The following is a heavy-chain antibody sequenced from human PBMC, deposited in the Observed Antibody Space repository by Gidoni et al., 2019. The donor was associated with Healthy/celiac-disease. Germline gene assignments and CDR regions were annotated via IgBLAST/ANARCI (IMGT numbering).Heavy chain of an antibody. CDR2: ISGSGGST. J-gene: IGHJ4*02. Sequence: EVQLLESGGGLVQPGGSLRLSCAASGFTFSSYAMSWVRQAPGKGLEWVSAISGSGGSTYYADSVKGRFTISRDNSKNTLYLQMNSLRAEDTAVYYCAKEGGDIVLMVYAFFDYWGQGTLVTVSS. D-gene: IGHD2-8*01. CDR3: AKEGGDIVLMVYAFFDY. V-gene: IGHV3-23*01. CDR1: GFTFSSYA.